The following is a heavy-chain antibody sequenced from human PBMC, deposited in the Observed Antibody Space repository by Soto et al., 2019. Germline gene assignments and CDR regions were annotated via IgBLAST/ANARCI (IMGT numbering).Heavy chain of an antibody. D-gene: IGHD2-15*01. CDR1: GFNVYANF. CDR2: LYSGGTT. CDR3: ARDGEAKYSVAFDI. J-gene: IGHJ3*02. Sequence: PGGSLRLSCVVSGFNVYANFMNWVRQAPGKGLEWVSILYSGGTTHYADSVKGRFTISRDNSKNTPYLQMNSLRAEDTAVYYCARDGEAKYSVAFDIWGHGTMVTVSS. V-gene: IGHV3-53*01.